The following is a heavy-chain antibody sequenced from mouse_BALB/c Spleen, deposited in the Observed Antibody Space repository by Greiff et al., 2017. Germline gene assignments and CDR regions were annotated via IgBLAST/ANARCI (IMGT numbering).Heavy chain of an antibody. Sequence: EVQLQQSGAELVRSGASVKLSCTASGFNIKDYYMHWVKQRPEQGLEWIGWIDPENGDTEYAPKFQGKATMTADTSSNTAYLQLSSLTSEDTAVYYCNAGCGNYEAMDYWGQGTSVTVSS. CDR1: GFNIKDYY. D-gene: IGHD2-1*01. CDR2: IDPENGDT. J-gene: IGHJ4*01. V-gene: IGHV14-4*02. CDR3: NAGCGNYEAMDY.